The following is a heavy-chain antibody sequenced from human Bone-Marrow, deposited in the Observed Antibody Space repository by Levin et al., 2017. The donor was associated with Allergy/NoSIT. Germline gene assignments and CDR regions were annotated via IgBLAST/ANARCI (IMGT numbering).Heavy chain of an antibody. CDR1: GFTFSSYS. J-gene: IGHJ5*01. V-gene: IGHV3-21*01. CDR2: ISSSSGYI. Sequence: SCAASGFTFSSYSMNWVRQAPGKGLEWVSFISSSSGYIYYADSVKGRFTISRDNAKRSVYLQMNSLTAEDSAVYYCARITVWGTVSPERRDSWGQGVLVTVSS. D-gene: IGHD3-16*01. CDR3: ARITVWGTVSPERRDS.